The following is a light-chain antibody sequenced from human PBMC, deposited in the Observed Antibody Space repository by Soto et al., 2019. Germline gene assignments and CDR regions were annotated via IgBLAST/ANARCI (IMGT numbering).Light chain of an antibody. Sequence: AIQMTQSPSSLPASVGDRVTITCRASQDISNDLGWYQQKPGKAPKLLIYGASTLQSGVPSRFSGSGSGTDFTLTISSLQPEDSASYYCLQDHEHLTFGGGTRVEIK. CDR3: LQDHEHLT. J-gene: IGKJ4*01. V-gene: IGKV1-6*01. CDR1: QDISND. CDR2: GAS.